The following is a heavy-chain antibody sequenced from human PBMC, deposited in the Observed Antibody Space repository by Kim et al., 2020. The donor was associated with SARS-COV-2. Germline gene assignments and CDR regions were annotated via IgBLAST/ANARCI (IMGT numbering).Heavy chain of an antibody. J-gene: IGHJ6*02. CDR3: ARDVMFYDFWSGYYTGYYGVVV. D-gene: IGHD3-3*01. Sequence: GGSLRLSCAASGFTVSSNYMSWVRQAPGKGLEWVSVIYSGGSTYYADSVKGRFTISRDNSKNTPHLQMNSLRAEDTAVYYCARDVMFYDFWSGYYTGYYGVVVWGQGTTVTVSS. CDR2: IYSGGST. V-gene: IGHV3-53*01. CDR1: GFTVSSNY.